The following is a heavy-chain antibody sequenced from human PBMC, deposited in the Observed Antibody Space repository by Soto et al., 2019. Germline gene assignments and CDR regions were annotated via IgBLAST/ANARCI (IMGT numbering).Heavy chain of an antibody. V-gene: IGHV3-30-3*01. D-gene: IGHD5-18*01. CDR1: GFTFSSYA. CDR3: ARGRSGYSYGWYFDL. Sequence: GGSLRLSCAASGFTFSSYAMHWVRQAPGKGLEWVAVISYDGSNKYYADSVKGRFTISRDNSKNTLYLQMNSLRAEDTAVYYCARGRSGYSYGWYFDLWGRGTLVTVSS. CDR2: ISYDGSNK. J-gene: IGHJ2*01.